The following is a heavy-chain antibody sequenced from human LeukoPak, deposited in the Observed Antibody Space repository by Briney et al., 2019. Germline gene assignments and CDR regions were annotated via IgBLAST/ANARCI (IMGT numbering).Heavy chain of an antibody. Sequence: GGSLRLSCTGSGFTFGDYAMNWFRQAPGKGLEGVGFFRSKAYGGKIEYAAPVKGRFTISRDDSKSIAYLQMNSLKTEDTAVYCSTRAHGSGWYLGYWGQGTLVTVSS. CDR3: TRAHGSGWYLGY. V-gene: IGHV3-49*03. J-gene: IGHJ4*02. CDR2: FRSKAYGGKI. D-gene: IGHD6-19*01. CDR1: GFTFGDYA.